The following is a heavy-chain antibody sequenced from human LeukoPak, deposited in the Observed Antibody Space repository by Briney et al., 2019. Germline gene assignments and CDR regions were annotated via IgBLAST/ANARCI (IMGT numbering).Heavy chain of an antibody. D-gene: IGHD2/OR15-2a*01. Sequence: GASVKVSCKASGGTFSSYAISWVRQAPGQGLEWMGWMNPNSGNTGYAQKFQGRVTMTRNTSISTAYMELSSLRSEDTAVYYCARGKSNIGIIYYYYYGMDVWGQGTTVTVSS. CDR2: MNPNSGNT. V-gene: IGHV1-8*02. J-gene: IGHJ6*02. CDR3: ARGKSNIGIIYYYYYGMDV. CDR1: GGTFSSYA.